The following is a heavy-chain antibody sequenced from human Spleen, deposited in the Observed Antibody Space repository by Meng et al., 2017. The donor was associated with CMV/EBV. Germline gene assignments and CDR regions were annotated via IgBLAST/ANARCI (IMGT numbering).Heavy chain of an antibody. Sequence: GGSLRLSCAASGFTFSSYLMSWVRQAPGKGLEWVANIKQDGSEKYYVDSVKGRFTISRDNAKNSLYLQMNSLRAEDTAVYYCARELGYCSSTSCPFDYWGQGTLVTVSS. J-gene: IGHJ4*02. CDR3: ARELGYCSSTSCPFDY. V-gene: IGHV3-7*01. CDR1: GFTFSSYL. CDR2: IKQDGSEK. D-gene: IGHD2-2*01.